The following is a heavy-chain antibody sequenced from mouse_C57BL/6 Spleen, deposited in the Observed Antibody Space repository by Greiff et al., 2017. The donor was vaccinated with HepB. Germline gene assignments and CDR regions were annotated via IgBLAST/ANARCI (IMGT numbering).Heavy chain of an antibody. Sequence: QVQLQQPGAELVKPGASVKLSCKASGYTFTSYWMQWVKQRPGQGLEWIGEIDPSDSYTNYNQKFKGKATLTVDTSSSTAYMQLSSLTSEDSAVYYCARDYGSSYVSYWYFDVWGTGTTVTVSS. CDR1: GYTFTSYW. CDR2: IDPSDSYT. CDR3: ARDYGSSYVSYWYFDV. D-gene: IGHD1-1*01. J-gene: IGHJ1*03. V-gene: IGHV1-50*01.